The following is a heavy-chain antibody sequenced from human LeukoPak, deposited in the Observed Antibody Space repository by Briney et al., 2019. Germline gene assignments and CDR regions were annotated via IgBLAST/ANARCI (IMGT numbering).Heavy chain of an antibody. Sequence: PSETLSLTCTVSGGSISTSNYYWSWIRQPAGKGLEWIGRIYTSGSTNYNPSLKSRVTISVDTSKNQFSLKLSSVTAADTAVYYCARGHIGPWGQGTLVTVSS. CDR3: ARGHIGP. CDR2: IYTSGST. J-gene: IGHJ5*02. V-gene: IGHV4-61*02. D-gene: IGHD2-21*01. CDR1: GGSISTSNYY.